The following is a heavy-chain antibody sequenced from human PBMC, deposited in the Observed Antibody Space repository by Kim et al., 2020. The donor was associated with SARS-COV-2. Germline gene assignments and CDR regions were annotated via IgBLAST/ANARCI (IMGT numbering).Heavy chain of an antibody. V-gene: IGHV4-34*01. D-gene: IGHD3-10*01. Sequence: SETLSLTCAVYGGSFSGYYWSWIRQPPGKGLEWIGEINHSGSTNYNPSLKSRVTISVDTSKNQFSLKLSSVTAADTAVYYCARGRVLWFGGYYYYGMDVWGQWTTVTVSS. CDR2: INHSGST. J-gene: IGHJ6*02. CDR1: GGSFSGYY. CDR3: ARGRVLWFGGYYYYGMDV.